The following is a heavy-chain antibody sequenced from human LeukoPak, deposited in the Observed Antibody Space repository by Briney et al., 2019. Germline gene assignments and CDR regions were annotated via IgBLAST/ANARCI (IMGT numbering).Heavy chain of an antibody. Sequence: SETLSLTCAVYGGSFSGYYWSWIREPPGKGLEWIGEINHSGSTNYSPSLKSRVTISVDTSKNQFSLKLTSVTAADTAVYYCARGGDTSSGYAFDIWGQGTMVTVPS. CDR2: INHSGST. D-gene: IGHD3-10*01. CDR3: ARGGDTSSGYAFDI. J-gene: IGHJ3*02. V-gene: IGHV4-34*01. CDR1: GGSFSGYY.